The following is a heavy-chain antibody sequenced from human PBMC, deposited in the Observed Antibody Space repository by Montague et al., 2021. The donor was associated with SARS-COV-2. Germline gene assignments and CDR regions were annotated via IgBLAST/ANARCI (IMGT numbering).Heavy chain of an antibody. Sequence: SETLSLTCTVSGDSITSSFWTWVRQPPGKGLEWIGYIHYGGSTNHTPSLKSRVTISVDVSKNQSSLKLSSVTAAGTAVYYCAGEAFGGVIDHWGQGTLVTVSS. V-gene: IGHV4-59*01. CDR1: GDSITSSF. J-gene: IGHJ4*02. D-gene: IGHD3-16*01. CDR2: IHYGGST. CDR3: AGEAFGGVIDH.